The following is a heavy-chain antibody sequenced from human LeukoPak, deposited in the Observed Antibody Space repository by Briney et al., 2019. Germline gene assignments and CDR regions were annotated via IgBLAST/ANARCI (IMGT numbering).Heavy chain of an antibody. V-gene: IGHV3-23*01. CDR1: GFTFSSYA. D-gene: IGHD3-22*01. CDR2: ISGSGGST. CDR3: ARPPRYYDSSAYYGLSPYYYYGMDV. J-gene: IGHJ6*02. Sequence: PGGSLRLSCAASGFTFSSYAMSWVRQAPGKGLEWVSAISGSGGSTYYADSVKGRFTISRDNSKNTLYLQMNSLRAEDTAVYYCARPPRYYDSSAYYGLSPYYYYGMDVWGQGTTVTVSS.